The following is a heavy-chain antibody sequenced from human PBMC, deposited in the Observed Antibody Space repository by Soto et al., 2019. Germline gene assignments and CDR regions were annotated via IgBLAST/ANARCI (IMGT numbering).Heavy chain of an antibody. V-gene: IGHV4-59*01. Sequence: ASETLSLTCTVSGGSISSYYWSWIRQPPGKGLEWIGYIYYSGSTNYNPSLKSRVTISVDTSKNQFSLKLSSVTAADTAVYYCARESDAYHYYGMDVWGQGTTVT. J-gene: IGHJ6*02. CDR2: IYYSGST. CDR1: GGSISSYY. D-gene: IGHD2-21*01. CDR3: ARESDAYHYYGMDV.